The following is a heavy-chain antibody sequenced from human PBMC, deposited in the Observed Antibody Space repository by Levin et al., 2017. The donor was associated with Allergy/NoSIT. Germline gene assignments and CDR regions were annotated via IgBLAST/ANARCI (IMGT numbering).Heavy chain of an antibody. V-gene: IGHV4-31*03. Sequence: SQTLSLTYTLSGDSISNGGYYWSWIRQYPGRGLEWIGYSYYTGNTYYNPSLESRVTIPFDPSKNQFSLNLRSETAADTAVYYCARRARNGYVFQHWGQGTPVTVSS. CDR1: GDSISNGGYY. J-gene: IGHJ1*01. D-gene: IGHD3-16*01. CDR3: ARRARNGYVFQH. CDR2: SYYTGNT.